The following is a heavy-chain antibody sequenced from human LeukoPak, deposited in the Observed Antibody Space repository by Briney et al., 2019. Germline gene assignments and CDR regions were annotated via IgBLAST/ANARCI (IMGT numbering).Heavy chain of an antibody. Sequence: PGGSLRLSCAASGFTVSSNYMSWVRQTPGKGLEGVSVIYSGGSTYYADSVKGRFTISRDNSKNTLYLQMNSLRAEDTAVYYCARDPVGAIGYGMDVWGQGTTVTVSS. D-gene: IGHD1-26*01. V-gene: IGHV3-66*01. J-gene: IGHJ6*02. CDR3: ARDPVGAIGYGMDV. CDR1: GFTVSSNY. CDR2: IYSGGST.